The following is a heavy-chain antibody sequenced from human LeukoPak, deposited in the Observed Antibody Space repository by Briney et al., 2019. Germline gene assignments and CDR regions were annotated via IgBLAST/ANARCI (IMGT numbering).Heavy chain of an antibody. Sequence: SETLSLTCAVYGGPFSGYYWSWIRQPPGKGLEWIGEINHSGSTNYNPSLKSRVTISVDTSKNQFSLKLSSVTAADTAVYYCARTNGDLDAFDIWGQGTMVTVSS. CDR1: GGPFSGYY. CDR3: ARTNGDLDAFDI. D-gene: IGHD4-17*01. V-gene: IGHV4-34*01. CDR2: INHSGST. J-gene: IGHJ3*02.